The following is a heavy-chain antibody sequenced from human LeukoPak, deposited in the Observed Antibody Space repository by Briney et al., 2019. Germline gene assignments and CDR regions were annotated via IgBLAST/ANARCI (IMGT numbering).Heavy chain of an antibody. V-gene: IGHV3-13*01. CDR1: GFTFSSYG. CDR2: IGTAGDT. CDR3: ARGRGSYVDY. Sequence: GGSLRLSCAASGFTFSSYGMHWVRQATGKGLEWVSAIGTAGDTFYLGSVKGRFTISRENARNSLYLQMNSLRAGDTAVYYCARGRGSYVDYWGQGTLVTVSS. J-gene: IGHJ4*02. D-gene: IGHD1-26*01.